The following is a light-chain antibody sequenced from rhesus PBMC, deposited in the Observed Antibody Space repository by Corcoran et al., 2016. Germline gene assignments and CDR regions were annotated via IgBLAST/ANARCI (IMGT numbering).Light chain of an antibody. CDR3: MQALEFPYS. Sequence: DIVMTQTPLSLPVTPGEPASIPCRSSQSLLDSEDGNTYLDWYLQKPGQYPQLLIYEVSNRASGIPDRCRGSGSETDFTLRISRVEAEDVGGYYCMQALEFPYSFGQGTKVEI. CDR1: QSLLDSEDGNTY. J-gene: IGKJ2*01. CDR2: EVS. V-gene: IGKV2-104*02.